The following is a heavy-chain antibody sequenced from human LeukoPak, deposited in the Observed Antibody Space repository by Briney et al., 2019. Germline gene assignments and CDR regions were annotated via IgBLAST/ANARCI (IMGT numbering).Heavy chain of an antibody. V-gene: IGHV3-23*01. J-gene: IGHJ4*02. D-gene: IGHD3-22*01. CDR1: GFSFGAYA. CDR3: AKGRSPYYSDTTGYNID. CDR2: ISGSGGST. Sequence: GGSLRLSCSASGFSFGAYAMSWVRQAPGKGLEWVSAISGSGGSTYYVDSLEGRFSISRDNSKNTLSLQMNSLRAEDTAVYFCAKGRSPYYSDTTGYNIDWGQGTLVTVSS.